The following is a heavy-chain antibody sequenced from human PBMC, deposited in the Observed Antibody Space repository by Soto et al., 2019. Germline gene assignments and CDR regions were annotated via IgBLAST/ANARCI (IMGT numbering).Heavy chain of an antibody. CDR3: AREHYYDSSGPLRY. Sequence: LRLSCAASGFTFSSYAMHWVLQPPGKGLEWVAVISYDGSKKYYADSVKGRFTISRDKSKNTLYLQMNSLRADEKDVFYCAREHYYDSSGPLRYWGQGTLVTVSS. V-gene: IGHV3-30-3*01. D-gene: IGHD3-22*01. J-gene: IGHJ4*02. CDR1: GFTFSSYA. CDR2: ISYDGSKK.